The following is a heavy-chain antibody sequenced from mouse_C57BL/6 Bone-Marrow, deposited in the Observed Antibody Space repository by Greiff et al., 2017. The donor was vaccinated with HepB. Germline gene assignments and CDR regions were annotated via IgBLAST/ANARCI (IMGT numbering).Heavy chain of an antibody. D-gene: IGHD1-1*01. Sequence: QVTLKESGPGILQPSQTLSLTCSFSGFSLSTFGMGVGWIRQPSGKGLEWLAHIWWDDDKYYNPALKSRLTISKDTAKNQVFLKIANVDTADTATYYCARRAYQYYGSSPAWFAYWGQGTLVTVSA. CDR3: ARRAYQYYGSSPAWFAY. V-gene: IGHV8-8*01. CDR2: IWWDDDK. CDR1: GFSLSTFGMG. J-gene: IGHJ3*01.